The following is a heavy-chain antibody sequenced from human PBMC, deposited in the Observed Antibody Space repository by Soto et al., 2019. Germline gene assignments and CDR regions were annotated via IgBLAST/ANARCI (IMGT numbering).Heavy chain of an antibody. CDR2: INPNSGGT. D-gene: IGHD2-2*01. CDR3: ARCYQSGGSQDYYYYMDV. J-gene: IGHJ6*03. CDR1: GYTFTGYY. V-gene: IGHV1-2*04. Sequence: GASVKVSGKASGYTFTGYYMHWVRHAPGQGLEWMGWINPNSGGTNYAQKFQGWVTMTRDTSISTAYMELSRLRSDDTAVYYCARCYQSGGSQDYYYYMDVWGKGTTVTVSS.